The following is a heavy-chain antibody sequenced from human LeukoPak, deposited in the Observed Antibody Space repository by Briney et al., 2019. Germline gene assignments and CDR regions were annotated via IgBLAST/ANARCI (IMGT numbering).Heavy chain of an antibody. D-gene: IGHD3-22*01. CDR3: ARDRRFPYYYDSSGYCFDY. V-gene: IGHV3-21*01. CDR2: ISSSSSYI. Sequence: GGSLRLSCAASGFTFSSYSMNWVRQAPGKGLEWVSSISSSSSYIYYADSVKGRFTISRDNAKNSLYLQMNSLRAEDTAVYYCARDRRFPYYYDSSGYCFDYWGQGTLVTVSS. J-gene: IGHJ4*02. CDR1: GFTFSSYS.